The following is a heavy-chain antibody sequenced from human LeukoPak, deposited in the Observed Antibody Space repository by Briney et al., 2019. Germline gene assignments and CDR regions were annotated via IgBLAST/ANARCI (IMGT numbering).Heavy chain of an antibody. J-gene: IGHJ4*02. CDR1: GDSISSSSYH. D-gene: IGHD2-2*01. V-gene: IGHV4-39*01. CDR2: MSYSGAT. Sequence: PSESLSLTCTVSGDSISSSSYHWGWIRQSPGEGLQWITSMSYSGATYYNPSLQSRVTISVDTSKNQFSLKLYSVTAADTAVYYCARHCRAALVVPVARGDYFDYLGQGTLVTVSS. CDR3: ARHCRAALVVPVARGDYFDY.